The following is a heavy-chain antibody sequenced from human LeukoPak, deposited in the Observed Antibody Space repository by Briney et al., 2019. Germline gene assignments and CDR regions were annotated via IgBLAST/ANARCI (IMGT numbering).Heavy chain of an antibody. CDR2: VSPKTGDR. CDR3: ARTPPKGDFVT. Sequence: GASVKITCKSSGYSFSNFHMNRVRQPSGQGLAWIGWVSPKTGDRGYALKFQGRVTMTSDTSESTVYMEVRSLTSEDTAVYYCARTPPKGDFVTWGQGTMVTVSS. J-gene: IGHJ4*02. V-gene: IGHV1-8*01. CDR1: GYSFSNFH.